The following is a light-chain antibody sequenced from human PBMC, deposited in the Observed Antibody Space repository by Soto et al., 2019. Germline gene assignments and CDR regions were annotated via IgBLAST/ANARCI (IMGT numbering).Light chain of an antibody. Sequence: QSALTQPASVSGSPGQSITISCTGTTSDVAGYNYVSWYQQHPDKAPKLLIFEVSRRPSGVSNRFSGSKSGNTASLTISGLQADDEAHYFCSSYSSTTTLWLFGGGTKLTVL. CDR1: TSDVAGYNY. V-gene: IGLV2-14*01. CDR3: SSYSSTTTLWL. J-gene: IGLJ3*02. CDR2: EVS.